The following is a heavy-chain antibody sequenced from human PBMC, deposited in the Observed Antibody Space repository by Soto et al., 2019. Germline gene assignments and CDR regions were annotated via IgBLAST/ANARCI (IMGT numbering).Heavy chain of an antibody. CDR1: GFTFFTSA. V-gene: IGHV1-58*01. CDR3: AADPYCGGDCYFAY. J-gene: IGHJ4*02. CDR2: IVVGSGNT. Sequence: ASVKVSCKASGFTFFTSAVQWVRQARGQRLEWKGWIVVGSGNTNYAQKFQERATITRDMSTNTAYMELSSLRSEDTALYYCAADPYCGGDCYFAYWGQGIMVTVS. D-gene: IGHD2-21*02.